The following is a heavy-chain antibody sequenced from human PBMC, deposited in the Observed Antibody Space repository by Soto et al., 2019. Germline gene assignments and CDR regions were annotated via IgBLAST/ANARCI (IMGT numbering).Heavy chain of an antibody. CDR1: GGSFSGYY. V-gene: IGHV4-34*01. J-gene: IGHJ4*02. CDR3: ARVPPFRSYYDSSGYGMVY. D-gene: IGHD3-22*01. CDR2: INHSGST. Sequence: PSETLSLTCAVYGGSFSGYYWSWIRQPPGKGLEWIGEINHSGSTNYNPSLKSRVTISVDTSKNQFSLKPSSVTAADTAVYYCARVPPFRSYYDSSGYGMVYWGQGTLVTVSS.